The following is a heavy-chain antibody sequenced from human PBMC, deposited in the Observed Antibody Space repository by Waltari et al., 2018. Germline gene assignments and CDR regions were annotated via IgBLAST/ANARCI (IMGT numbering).Heavy chain of an antibody. Sequence: QLQLQESGPGLVKPSETLSLTCSVSGGSITTNHNWGWIRQPPGKGREWMGNMQYRGGTFYNPSLESRVTISLDTWKNQFSLRLTSVGAADTAVYFCGRIAFGDEGGYFQHWGQGTLVTVSS. J-gene: IGHJ1*01. D-gene: IGHD4-17*01. CDR1: GGSITTNHN. CDR2: MQYRGGT. V-gene: IGHV4-39*01. CDR3: GRIAFGDEGGYFQH.